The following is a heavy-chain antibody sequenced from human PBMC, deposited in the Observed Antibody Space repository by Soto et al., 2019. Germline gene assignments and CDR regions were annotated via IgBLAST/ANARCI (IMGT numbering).Heavy chain of an antibody. CDR3: ASFPATVTTLYYFDY. CDR1: GGTFSSYA. D-gene: IGHD4-17*01. CDR2: IIPIFGTA. Sequence: ASVKVSCKASGGTFSSYAISWVRQAPGQGLEWMGGIIPIFGTANYAQKFQGRVTITADESTSPAYMELSSLRSEETAVYYCASFPATVTTLYYFDYWGQGTLVTVSS. J-gene: IGHJ4*02. V-gene: IGHV1-69*13.